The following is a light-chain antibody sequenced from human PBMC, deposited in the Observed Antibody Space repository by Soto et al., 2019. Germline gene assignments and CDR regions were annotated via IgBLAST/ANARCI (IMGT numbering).Light chain of an antibody. CDR2: RIF. CDR1: QSVSGY. Sequence: EIVMTQSPGTVSVFPGETVTLSCRASQSVSGYLDWFHQKPGQAPRLVLLRIFTRAIGVPARFSVSGSETEFTLTIRGLQSEDSGVYYCLQHYSWPWTFGQGTTVEIK. CDR3: LQHYSWPWT. V-gene: IGKV3-15*01. J-gene: IGKJ1*01.